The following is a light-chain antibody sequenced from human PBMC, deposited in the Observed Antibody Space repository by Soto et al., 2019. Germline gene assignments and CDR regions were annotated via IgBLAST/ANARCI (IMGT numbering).Light chain of an antibody. CDR2: DVS. J-gene: IGLJ1*01. V-gene: IGLV2-14*01. CDR1: SSDVGGYNY. Sequence: QSVLNQPASVSGSPGQSITISCTGTSSDVGGYNYVSWYQQHPGKAPKLMIYDVSNRPSGVSNRFSGSKSGNTVSLTISGLQAEDEADYYCSSYTSSSTLGVFGTGTKVTVL. CDR3: SSYTSSSTLGV.